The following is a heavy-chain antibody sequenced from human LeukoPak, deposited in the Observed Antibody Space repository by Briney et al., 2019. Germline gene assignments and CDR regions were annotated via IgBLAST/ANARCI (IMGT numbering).Heavy chain of an antibody. J-gene: IGHJ5*02. D-gene: IGHD3-16*02. V-gene: IGHV3-74*01. CDR3: ARGQDYIFRLGELSLA. CDR1: GFTFSPYY. Sequence: GGSLRLSCAASGFTFSPYYMHWVRQAPGKGLVWVSRINNVGSDTSYADSVKGRFTISRDNAKNSLYLQMNSLRAEDTAVYYCARGQDYIFRLGELSLAWGQGTLVTVSS. CDR2: INNVGSDT.